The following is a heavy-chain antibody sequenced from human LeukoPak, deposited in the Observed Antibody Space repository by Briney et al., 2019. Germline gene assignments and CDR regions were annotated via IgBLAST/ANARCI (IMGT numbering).Heavy chain of an antibody. J-gene: IGHJ4*02. D-gene: IGHD1-1*01. V-gene: IGHV3-23*01. CDR2: ISPSGDIT. Sequence: GGTLRLSCAASGFIFSSHGMNWVRQAPGKGLEWVSGISPSGDITYYADPVKGRFTISRDNYKNTVYLQMDSTRFEDAAVYYCAQDLAYIRFDSWGQGTLVTVSS. CDR3: AQDLAYIRFDS. CDR1: GFIFSSHG.